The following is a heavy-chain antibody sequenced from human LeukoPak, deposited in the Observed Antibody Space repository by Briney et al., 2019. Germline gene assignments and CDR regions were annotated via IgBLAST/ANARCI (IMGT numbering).Heavy chain of an antibody. CDR3: ARGLGYSYGYPHFDS. CDR1: GGSISSSSYY. CDR2: IYYSGST. V-gene: IGHV4-39*07. Sequence: SETLSLTCTVSGGSISSSSYYWGWIRQPPGKGLEWLGSIYYSGSTYYNPSLKSRVTISVDTSKNQFSLKLSSVAAADTAVYYCARGLGYSYGYPHFDSWGQGTLVTVSS. J-gene: IGHJ4*02. D-gene: IGHD5-18*01.